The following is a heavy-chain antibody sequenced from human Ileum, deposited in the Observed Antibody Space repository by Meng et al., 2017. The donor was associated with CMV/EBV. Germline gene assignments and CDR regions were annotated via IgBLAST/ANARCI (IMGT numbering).Heavy chain of an antibody. V-gene: IGHV4-39*07. J-gene: IGHJ4*02. CDR3: ARWSPESSSWSGFDF. CDR1: GGSISIGRHY. D-gene: IGHD6-13*01. Sequence: LHLPGSGPGLVTPSETLSLICTVSGGSISIGRHYWGWIRQPPGKGLEWIGILYYSGTTYYNPSLKSRVTMSVGTSENQFSLKMNSVTAADTAVYYCARWSPESSSWSGFDFWGQGTLVTVSS. CDR2: LYYSGTT.